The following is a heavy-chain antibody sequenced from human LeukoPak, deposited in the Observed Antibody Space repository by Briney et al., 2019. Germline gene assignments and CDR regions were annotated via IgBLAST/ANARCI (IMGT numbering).Heavy chain of an antibody. V-gene: IGHV4-59*01. D-gene: IGHD2-2*02. CDR2: IYYSGST. Sequence: SETLSLTCTVSGGSISSYYWSWIRQPPGKGLEWIGYIYYSGSTNYNPSLKSRVTISVDTSKNQFSLKLSSVTAADTAVYYCARGRYQLLYDAFDIWGQGTMVTVSS. CDR3: ARGRYQLLYDAFDI. CDR1: GGSISSYY. J-gene: IGHJ3*02.